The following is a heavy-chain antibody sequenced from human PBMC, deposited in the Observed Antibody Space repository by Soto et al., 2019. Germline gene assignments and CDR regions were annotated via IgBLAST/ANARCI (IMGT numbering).Heavy chain of an antibody. V-gene: IGHV3-30*18. J-gene: IGHJ4*02. CDR1: GFTFSSYG. CDR2: ISYDGSTK. D-gene: IGHD4-17*01. CDR3: AKDRLAPHYGVTSAVDY. Sequence: QVQLVESGGGVVQPGRSLRLSCAASGFTFSSYGMHWVRQAPGKGLEWVAVISYDGSTKYYADSVKGRFPISRDNSKNTLYLQMNSLRAEDTAVYYCAKDRLAPHYGVTSAVDYWGQGTLVTVSS.